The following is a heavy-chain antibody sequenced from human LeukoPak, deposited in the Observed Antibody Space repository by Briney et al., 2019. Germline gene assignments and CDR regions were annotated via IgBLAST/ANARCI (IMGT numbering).Heavy chain of an antibody. D-gene: IGHD5-12*01. CDR2: IYTSGST. J-gene: IGHJ3*02. CDR1: GGSISSYY. Sequence: SETLSLTCTVSGGSISSYYWSWTRQPAGKGLEWIGRIYTSGSTNYNPSLKSRVTMSVDTSKNQFSLKLSSVTAADTAVYYCARELDAMATYSAFDIWGQGTMVTVSS. V-gene: IGHV4-4*07. CDR3: ARELDAMATYSAFDI.